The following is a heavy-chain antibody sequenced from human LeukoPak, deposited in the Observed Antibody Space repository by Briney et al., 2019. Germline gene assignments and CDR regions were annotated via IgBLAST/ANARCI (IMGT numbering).Heavy chain of an antibody. V-gene: IGHV7-4-1*02. D-gene: IGHD6-13*01. CDR2: INTNTGNP. CDR1: GYTFTSYA. Sequence: ASVKVSCKASGYTFTSYAMNWVRQAPGQGLEWMGWINTNTGNPTYAQGFTGRFVFSLDTSVSTAYLQISSLKAEDTAVYYCARDPSPIAAAGPLDAFDIWGQGTMVTVSS. CDR3: ARDPSPIAAAGPLDAFDI. J-gene: IGHJ3*02.